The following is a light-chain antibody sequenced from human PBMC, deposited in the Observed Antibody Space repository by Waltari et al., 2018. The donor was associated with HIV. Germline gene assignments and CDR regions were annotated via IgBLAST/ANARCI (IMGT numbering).Light chain of an antibody. CDR3: ATWDDSQDGPV. CDR1: SSNIGSNT. Sequence: QSVLTQPPSASGTPGQRVTISCSGSSSNIGSNTVNWYQHLPGTAPKLLIYSNNQRPSGVPDRFSGSKSGTSASLAISGLQSEDEADYYCATWDDSQDGPVFGGGTKLTVL. J-gene: IGLJ3*02. V-gene: IGLV1-44*01. CDR2: SNN.